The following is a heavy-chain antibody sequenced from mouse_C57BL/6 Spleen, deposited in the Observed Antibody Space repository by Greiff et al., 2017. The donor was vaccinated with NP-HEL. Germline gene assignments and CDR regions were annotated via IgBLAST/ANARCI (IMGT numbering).Heavy chain of an antibody. CDR1: GYAFSSSW. V-gene: IGHV1-82*01. CDR2: IYPGDGDT. J-gene: IGHJ3*01. CDR3: ARGGDGYYRAWFAY. D-gene: IGHD2-3*01. Sequence: VQLQQSGPELVKPGASVKISCKASGYAFSSSWMNWVKQRPGKGLEWIGRIYPGDGDTNYNGKFKGKATLTADKSSSTAYMQLSSLTSEDSAVYFCARGGDGYYRAWFAYWGQGTLVTVSA.